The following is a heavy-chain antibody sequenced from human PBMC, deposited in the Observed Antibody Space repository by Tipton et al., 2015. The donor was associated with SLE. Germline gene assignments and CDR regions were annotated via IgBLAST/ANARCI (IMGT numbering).Heavy chain of an antibody. D-gene: IGHD2-15*01. CDR3: ARGSVVADDY. V-gene: IGHV4-59*11. Sequence: TLSLTCTVSGASISSHYWNWFRQTPGEGLEWIGYIFYGRDTNYNPSLKSRVTISIEASKNQLSLTLKYVTAADTAVYYCARGSVVADDYWGQGTLVTVSS. CDR1: GASISSHY. J-gene: IGHJ4*02. CDR2: IFYGRDT.